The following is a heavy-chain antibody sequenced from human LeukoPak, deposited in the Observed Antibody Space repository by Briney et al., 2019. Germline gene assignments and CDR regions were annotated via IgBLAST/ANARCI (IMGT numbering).Heavy chain of an antibody. CDR1: GGSFSGYY. D-gene: IGHD4-17*01. CDR2: INRSGST. CDR3: ARGDGAVTTGTFYYYYGMDV. Sequence: SETLSLTCAVYGGSFSGYYWSWIRQPPGKGLEWIGEINRSGSTNYNPSLKSRVTISVDTSKNQFSLKLSSVTAADTAVYYCARGDGAVTTGTFYYYYGMDVWGKGTTVTVSS. J-gene: IGHJ6*04. V-gene: IGHV4-34*01.